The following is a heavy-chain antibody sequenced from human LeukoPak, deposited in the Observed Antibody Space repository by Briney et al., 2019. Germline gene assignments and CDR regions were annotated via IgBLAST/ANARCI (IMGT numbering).Heavy chain of an antibody. CDR3: ARGYCSSTSCSNGPQFDY. D-gene: IGHD2-2*01. CDR1: GGSFSGYY. CDR2: INHSGST. J-gene: IGHJ4*02. Sequence: PSETLSLTCAVYGGSFSGYYWSWIRQPPGKGLEWIGEINHSGSTNYNPSLKSRVTISVDTSKNQFSLKLISVTAADTTVYYYARGYCSSTSCSNGPQFDYCGEGTLVAVAS. V-gene: IGHV4-34*01.